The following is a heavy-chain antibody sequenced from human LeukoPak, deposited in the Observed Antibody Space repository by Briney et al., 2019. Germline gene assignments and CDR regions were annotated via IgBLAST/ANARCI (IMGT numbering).Heavy chain of an antibody. J-gene: IGHJ4*02. CDR1: GGSISSYY. D-gene: IGHD3-16*02. V-gene: IGHV4-4*07. Sequence: PSETLSLTCTVSGGSISSYYWSWIRQPAGKGLEWIGRLSTSGNTNYNPSLKSRVTMSVDTSKNQFSLKLSSVTAADTAVYYCASSSQYYDYVWGSYRPYYFDYWGQGTLVTVSS. CDR2: LSTSGNT. CDR3: ASSSQYYDYVWGSYRPYYFDY.